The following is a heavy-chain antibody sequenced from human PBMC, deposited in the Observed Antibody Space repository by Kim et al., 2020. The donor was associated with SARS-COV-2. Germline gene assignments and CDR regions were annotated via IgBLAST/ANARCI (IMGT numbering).Heavy chain of an antibody. J-gene: IGHJ3*01. CDR1: GFTFTTYT. Sequence: GGSLRLSCAASGFTFTTYTMNWVRQAPGKGLEWISYIRVTDAIYYAESVTARLTISTDYAKNSLDLQMNSLRDEDTAVYYCACDSNWGIDVCG. V-gene: IGHV3-48*02. D-gene: IGHD7-27*01. CDR2: IRVTDAI. CDR3: ACDSNWGIDV.